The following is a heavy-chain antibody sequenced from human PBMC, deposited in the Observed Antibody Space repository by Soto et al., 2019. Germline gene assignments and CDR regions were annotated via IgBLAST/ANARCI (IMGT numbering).Heavy chain of an antibody. J-gene: IGHJ4*02. CDR2: IYWRGTK. CDR1: EFSFNDSGVA. Sequence: QITLQESGPSVVKPTQTLTLTCSFSEFSFNDSGVAVGWVRQTPSKTLEWLGLIYWRGTKRYGPYLDTRVNITKDPSKNQAVPTMSNMGPVDTANYCCINRGEGRRHFDNWGQQALVTVSS. V-gene: IGHV2-5*05. D-gene: IGHD2-15*01. CDR3: INRGEGRRHFDN.